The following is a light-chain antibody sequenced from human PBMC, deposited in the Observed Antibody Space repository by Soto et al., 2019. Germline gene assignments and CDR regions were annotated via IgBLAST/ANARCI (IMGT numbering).Light chain of an antibody. CDR3: QQYGSSPPT. V-gene: IGKV3-20*01. CDR2: GAS. J-gene: IGKJ1*01. Sequence: EIMLTQSPGTLSLSTGERATLSCRSSQTLASNSLAWYQQKAGQAPRLLICGASSRATGIPDRFSGSASGTDFTLTITRLAPEDFAVYFCQQYGSSPPTFSQGTKVDIK. CDR1: QTLASNS.